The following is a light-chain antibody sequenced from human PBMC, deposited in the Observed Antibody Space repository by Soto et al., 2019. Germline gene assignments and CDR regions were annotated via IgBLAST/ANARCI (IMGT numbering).Light chain of an antibody. CDR2: EVS. CDR3: SSYTSSSTYWV. V-gene: IGLV2-14*01. CDR1: SSDVGGYNY. Sequence: QSALTQPASVSGSHGQSITISCTGTSSDVGGYNYVSWYQQHPGKAPKLMIYEVSNRPSGVSNRFSGSKSGNTASLTISGLQAEDEADYYCSSYTSSSTYWVFGGGTKLTVL. J-gene: IGLJ3*02.